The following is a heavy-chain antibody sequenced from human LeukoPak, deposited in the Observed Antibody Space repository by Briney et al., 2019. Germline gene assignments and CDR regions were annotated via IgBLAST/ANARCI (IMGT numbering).Heavy chain of an antibody. CDR2: IYYSGST. CDR1: GSSISSSSYY. CDR3: ARMVKMATINS. V-gene: IGHV4-39*01. Sequence: SETLSLTCTVSGSSISSSSYYWGWIRQPPGKGLEWIGSIYYSGSTYYNPSLKSRVTISVDTSKNQFSLKLSSVTAADTAVYYCARMVKMATINSWGQGTLVTVSS. J-gene: IGHJ4*02. D-gene: IGHD5-24*01.